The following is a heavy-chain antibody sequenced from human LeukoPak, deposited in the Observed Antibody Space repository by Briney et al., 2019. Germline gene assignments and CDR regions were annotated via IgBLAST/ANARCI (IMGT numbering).Heavy chain of an antibody. Sequence: GGSLRLSCAASGFALSSHWMTWVRQVPGRGPEWVANVNRDGSETYYLDSVKGRFTISKDNAKNSLYLQMNSLRAEDTAVYYCAKLRGPTSFFDYWGQGTLVTVSS. V-gene: IGHV3-7*03. D-gene: IGHD1-7*01. CDR2: VNRDGSET. J-gene: IGHJ4*02. CDR3: AKLRGPTSFFDY. CDR1: GFALSSHW.